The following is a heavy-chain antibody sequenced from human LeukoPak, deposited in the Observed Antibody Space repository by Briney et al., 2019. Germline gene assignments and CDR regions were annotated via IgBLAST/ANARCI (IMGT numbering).Heavy chain of an antibody. D-gene: IGHD3-22*01. CDR2: IYSGGST. CDR3: ARKHYYDSSGFFPPMDY. CDR1: GFTVSSNS. Sequence: PGGSLRLSCAASGFTVSSNSMSWVRQVPGKGLEWVSVIYSGGSTFYADSVKGRFTISRDNSKNTLYLQMNSLRAEDTAVYYCARKHYYDSSGFFPPMDYWGQGTLVTVSS. V-gene: IGHV3-66*01. J-gene: IGHJ4*02.